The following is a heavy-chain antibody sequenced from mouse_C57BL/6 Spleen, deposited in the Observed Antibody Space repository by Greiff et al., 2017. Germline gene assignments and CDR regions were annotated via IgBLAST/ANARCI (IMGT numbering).Heavy chain of an antibody. Sequence: EVQLQESGGGLVKPGGSLKLSCAASGFTFSDYGMHWVRQAPEKGLEWVAYISSGSSTIYYADTVKGRFTISRDNAKNTLFLQMTSLRSEDTAMYYCARMGTTVPFDYWGQGTTLTVSS. V-gene: IGHV5-17*01. CDR3: ARMGTTVPFDY. CDR2: ISSGSSTI. J-gene: IGHJ2*01. CDR1: GFTFSDYG. D-gene: IGHD1-1*01.